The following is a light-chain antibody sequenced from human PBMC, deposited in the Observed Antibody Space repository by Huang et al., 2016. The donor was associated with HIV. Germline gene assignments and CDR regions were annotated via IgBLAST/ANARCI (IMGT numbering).Light chain of an antibody. CDR3: QQYNNWPVT. J-gene: IGKJ3*01. CDR1: QNISNN. Sequence: EIVMTQSPATLSVSPGERATLFCRASQNISNNLVWCQQKPGKAPRRLIYGASNRATGIPARFSGSGSGTEFTLMISSLQSEDFAVYFCQQYNNWPVTFGPGTTVDIK. V-gene: IGKV3-15*01. CDR2: GAS.